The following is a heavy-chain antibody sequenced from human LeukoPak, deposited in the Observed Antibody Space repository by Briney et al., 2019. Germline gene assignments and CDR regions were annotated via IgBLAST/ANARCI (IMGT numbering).Heavy chain of an antibody. CDR1: GGTFSSYA. CDR3: ARGSMVRGVMGY. V-gene: IGHV1-69*13. J-gene: IGHJ4*02. D-gene: IGHD3-10*01. Sequence: SVKVSCKASGGTFSSYAISWVRQAPGQGLEWMGGIIPIFGTANYAQKFQGRVTITADESTSTAYMELSSLRSEDTAVYYYARGSMVRGVMGYWGQGTLVTVSS. CDR2: IIPIFGTA.